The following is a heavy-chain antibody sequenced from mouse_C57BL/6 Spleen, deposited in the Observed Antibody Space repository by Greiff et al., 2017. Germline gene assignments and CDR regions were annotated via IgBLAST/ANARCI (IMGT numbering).Heavy chain of an antibody. CDR1: GYTFTSYW. V-gene: IGHV1-7*01. CDR2: INPSSGYT. D-gene: IGHD1-1*01. J-gene: IGHJ4*01. CDR3: SRAASTPVVGYYATEH. Sequence: VQLQQSGAELAKPGASVKLSCKASGYTFTSYWMHWVKQRPGQGLEWIGYINPSSGYTKYNQKFKDKATLTADKSSSTAYMQLSSLTYEDSAVYYFSRAASTPVVGYYATEHWGQGTPGTVS.